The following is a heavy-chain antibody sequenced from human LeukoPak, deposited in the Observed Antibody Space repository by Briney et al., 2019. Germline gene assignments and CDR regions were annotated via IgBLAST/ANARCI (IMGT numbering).Heavy chain of an antibody. Sequence: GGSLRLSCAASGFTVSSNYMSWVRQAPGKGLEWVSAISGSGGSTYYADSVKGRFTISRDNSKNTLYLQMKSLRAEDTAVYYCAKDRIGSSWGDFDYWGQGTLVTVSS. CDR3: AKDRIGSSWGDFDY. D-gene: IGHD6-13*01. CDR2: ISGSGGST. V-gene: IGHV3-23*01. CDR1: GFTVSSNY. J-gene: IGHJ4*02.